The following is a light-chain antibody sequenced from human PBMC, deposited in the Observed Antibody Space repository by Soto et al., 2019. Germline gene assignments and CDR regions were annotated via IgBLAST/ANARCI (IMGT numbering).Light chain of an antibody. CDR2: GAS. CDR3: QQYNSYS. J-gene: IGKJ1*01. V-gene: IGKV3-20*01. CDR1: QSVSSSY. Sequence: EIVMTQSPATLSVSPGERATLSCRASQSVSSSYLAWYQQKPGQAPRLLIYGASSRATGIPDRFSGSGSGTDFTLTISSLQPDDFATYYCQQYNSYSFGQGTKVDIK.